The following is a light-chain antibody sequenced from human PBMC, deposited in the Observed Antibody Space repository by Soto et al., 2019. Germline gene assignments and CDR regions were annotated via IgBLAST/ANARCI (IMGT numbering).Light chain of an antibody. Sequence: IQITQSPSSLSASVVDRVTITCRASQSISSYLNWYQQKPGKAPKLLIYAASNLQSGVPSRFSGSGSGTDFTLTITSLRPEDFATYWCQQSYNTPVTFGQGTRLEIK. J-gene: IGKJ5*01. CDR2: AAS. CDR3: QQSYNTPVT. V-gene: IGKV1-39*01. CDR1: QSISSY.